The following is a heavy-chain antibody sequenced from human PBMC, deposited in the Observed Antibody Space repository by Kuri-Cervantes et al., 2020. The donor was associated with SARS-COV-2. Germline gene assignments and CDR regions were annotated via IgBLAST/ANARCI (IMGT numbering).Heavy chain of an antibody. J-gene: IGHJ5*02. Sequence: GESLKISCKGSGYSFTNYWITWVRQMPGKGLEWMGRIDPSDSYTNYSPSFQGHVTITADKSIATAYLQWSRLKDSDTAMYYCAKRAAEYECFDPWGQGTLVTVSS. CDR3: AKRAAEYECFDP. D-gene: IGHD2-15*01. CDR1: GYSFTNYW. V-gene: IGHV5-10-1*01. CDR2: IDPSDSYT.